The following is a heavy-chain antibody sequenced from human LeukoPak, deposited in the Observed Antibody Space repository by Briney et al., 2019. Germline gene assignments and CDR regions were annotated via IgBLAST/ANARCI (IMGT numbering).Heavy chain of an antibody. CDR2: ISSSSSTI. Sequence: PGGSLRLSCAASGFTFSSYSMNWVRQAPGKGLEWVSYISSSSSTIYYADSVKGRFTISRDNAKNSLYLQMNSLRAEDTAVYYCARGGGTEWLLVPFEYWGQGTLVTVSS. CDR3: ARGGGTEWLLVPFEY. V-gene: IGHV3-48*01. J-gene: IGHJ4*02. CDR1: GFTFSSYS. D-gene: IGHD3-22*01.